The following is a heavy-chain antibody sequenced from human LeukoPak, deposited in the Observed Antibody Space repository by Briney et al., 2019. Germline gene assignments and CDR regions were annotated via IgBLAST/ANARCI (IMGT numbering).Heavy chain of an antibody. V-gene: IGHV1-24*01. D-gene: IGHD1-1*01. CDR2: FDPEDGET. J-gene: IGHJ4*02. CDR1: GYTLTELS. CDR3: ARDHDNWNDVGGY. Sequence: GASVKVSCKVSGYTLTELSMHWVRQAPGKGLEWMGGFDPEDGETIYAQKFQGRVTMTTDTSTSTAYMELRSLRSDDTAVYYCARDHDNWNDVGGYWGQGTLVTVSS.